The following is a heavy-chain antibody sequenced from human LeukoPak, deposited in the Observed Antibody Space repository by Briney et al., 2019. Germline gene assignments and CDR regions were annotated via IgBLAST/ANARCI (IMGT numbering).Heavy chain of an antibody. V-gene: IGHV3-23*01. CDR2: ITAIDGRT. D-gene: IGHD6-13*01. CDR3: TKDRRGPAAGTWYFDT. J-gene: IGHJ4*02. Sequence: GGSLRLPCVASGFTFSSTTMGWVRQAPGRGLEWVSSITAIDGRTYYADSVRGRFTISRDNSKNTVYLQLNSLRAGDTAIYYCTKDRRGPAAGTWYFDTWGQGTLVTVSS. CDR1: GFTFSSTT.